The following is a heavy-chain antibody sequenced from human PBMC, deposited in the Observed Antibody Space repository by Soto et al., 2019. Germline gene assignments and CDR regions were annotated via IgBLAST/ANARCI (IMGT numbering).Heavy chain of an antibody. J-gene: IGHJ5*02. CDR1: GYTFTSYD. V-gene: IGHV1-8*01. Sequence: QVQLVQSGAEVKKPGASVKVSCKASGYTFTSYDINWVRQATGQGLEWMGWMNPNSGNTGYAQKFQGRVTITRNTSISTAYMELSSLRSEDTAVYYGARGGVVRRHNWFDPWGQGTLVTVSS. CDR2: MNPNSGNT. CDR3: ARGGVVRRHNWFDP. D-gene: IGHD2-15*01.